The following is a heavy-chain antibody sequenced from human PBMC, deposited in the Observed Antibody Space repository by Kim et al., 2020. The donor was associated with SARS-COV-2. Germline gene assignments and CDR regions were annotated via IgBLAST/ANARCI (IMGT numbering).Heavy chain of an antibody. CDR2: INHSGST. D-gene: IGHD2-15*01. Sequence: SETLSLTCAVYGGSFSGYYWSWIRQPPGKGLEWIGEINHSGSTNYNPSLKSRVTISVDTSKNQFSLKLSSVTAADTALYDCATGRVVAATLGNNWFDPWGQLTLVPVSS. CDR3: ATGRVVAATLGNNWFDP. J-gene: IGHJ5*02. V-gene: IGHV4-34*01. CDR1: GGSFSGYY.